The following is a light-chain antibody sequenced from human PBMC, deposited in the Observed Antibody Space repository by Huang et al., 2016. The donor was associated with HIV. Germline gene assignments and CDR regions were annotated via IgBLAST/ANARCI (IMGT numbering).Light chain of an antibody. CDR3: QQYNNCPRT. CDR2: GAS. V-gene: IGKV3-15*01. J-gene: IGKJ1*01. Sequence: EIVMRQSPATLSASPGERVTLSCTASQSVSSNVAWYQQKPGQGPRLLIYGASTRATGIPAGVSGSGSGTEFTLTISSLQSEDFAVYYCQQYNNCPRTFGQGTKVEIK. CDR1: QSVSSN.